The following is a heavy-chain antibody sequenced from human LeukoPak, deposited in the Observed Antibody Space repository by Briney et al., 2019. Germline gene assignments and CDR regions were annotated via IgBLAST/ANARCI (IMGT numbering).Heavy chain of an antibody. Sequence: PGGSLRLSCAAFGFTFRSYWMTWVRQAPGKGLEWVANIKPDESEKYYMDSVKGRFTISRDNAKNAVYLQMNSLRAEDTAVYYCARSPDGMDVWGQGTTVTVSS. V-gene: IGHV3-7*01. CDR1: GFTFRSYW. J-gene: IGHJ6*02. CDR2: IKPDESEK. CDR3: ARSPDGMDV.